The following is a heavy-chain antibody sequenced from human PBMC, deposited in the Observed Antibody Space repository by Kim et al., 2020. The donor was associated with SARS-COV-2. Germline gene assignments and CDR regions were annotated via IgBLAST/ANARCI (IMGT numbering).Heavy chain of an antibody. Sequence: SETLSLTCTVSGGSISSYYWSWIRQPPGKGLEWIGYIYYSGSTNYNPSLKSRVTISVDTSKNQFSLKLSSVTAADTAVYYCARVGYGDYRGWFDPWGQGTLVTVSS. J-gene: IGHJ5*02. CDR1: GGSISSYY. D-gene: IGHD4-17*01. CDR3: ARVGYGDYRGWFDP. CDR2: IYYSGST. V-gene: IGHV4-59*13.